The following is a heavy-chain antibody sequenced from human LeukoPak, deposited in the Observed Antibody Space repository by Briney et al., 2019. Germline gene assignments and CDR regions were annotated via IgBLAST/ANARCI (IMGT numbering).Heavy chain of an antibody. CDR3: ARERGYCGGDCFDAFDI. Sequence: SVKVSCEASGGTFSSYAISWVRQAPGQGLEWMGGIIPIFGTANYAQKFQGRVTITADESTSTAYMELSSLRSEDTAVYYCARERGYCGGDCFDAFDIWGQGTMVTVSS. CDR2: IIPIFGTA. J-gene: IGHJ3*02. V-gene: IGHV1-69*13. D-gene: IGHD2-21*02. CDR1: GGTFSSYA.